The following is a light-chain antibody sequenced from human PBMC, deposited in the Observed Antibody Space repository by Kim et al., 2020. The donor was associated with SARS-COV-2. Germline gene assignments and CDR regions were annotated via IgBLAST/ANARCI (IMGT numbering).Light chain of an antibody. CDR3: QHFRSYPLT. V-gene: IGKV1-16*02. CDR1: QDSSNY. CDR2: GAS. J-gene: IGKJ4*01. Sequence: ASVGDRGTSTCRASQDSSNYVVWFQQKPGEAPKSLIYGASRLQSGVPSKFSGSGSGTDFTLTISNLQPEDSATDYCQHFRSYPLTFGGGTKVDIK.